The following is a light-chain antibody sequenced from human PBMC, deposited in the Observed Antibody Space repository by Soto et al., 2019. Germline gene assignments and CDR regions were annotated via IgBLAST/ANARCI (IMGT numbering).Light chain of an antibody. CDR1: QSVSSN. V-gene: IGKV3-15*01. CDR2: GAS. Sequence: EIVMTQSPATLSVSPGERATLSCRASQSVSSNLAWYQQKPGRAPRLLIFGASTRATGIPARFSGSGSGTEFTLTIGSLQSEDFATYYCQHYNSYSEAFGQGTKVDIK. J-gene: IGKJ1*01. CDR3: QHYNSYSEA.